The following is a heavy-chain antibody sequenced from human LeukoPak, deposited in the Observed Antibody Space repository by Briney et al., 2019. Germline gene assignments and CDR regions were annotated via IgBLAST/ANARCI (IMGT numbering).Heavy chain of an antibody. J-gene: IGHJ2*01. Sequence: PGGSLRLSCAASGFTVSSNYMSWVRQAPGKGLEWVSVIYSGGSTYYADSVKGRFTISRDNSKNTLYLQMNSLRAEDTAVYYCAREGGSYFRYFDLWGRGTLVTVSS. V-gene: IGHV3-66*01. CDR3: AREGGSYFRYFDL. CDR1: GFTVSSNY. D-gene: IGHD1-26*01. CDR2: IYSGGST.